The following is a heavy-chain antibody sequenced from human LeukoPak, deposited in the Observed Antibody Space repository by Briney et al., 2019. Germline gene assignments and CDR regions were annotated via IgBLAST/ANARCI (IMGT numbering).Heavy chain of an antibody. CDR2: IYHSRST. V-gene: IGHV4-30-2*01. D-gene: IGHD1-7*01. Sequence: PSATLSLTCTVSGGSISSAGYYWSWIRQPPGKGLEWIGYIYHSRSTYYNPSLKSRVTISVDRSKNQFSLKLSSVTAADTAVYYCATRRRTKLELGHDAFDIWGQGTMVTVSS. J-gene: IGHJ3*02. CDR1: GGSISSAGYY. CDR3: ATRRRTKLELGHDAFDI.